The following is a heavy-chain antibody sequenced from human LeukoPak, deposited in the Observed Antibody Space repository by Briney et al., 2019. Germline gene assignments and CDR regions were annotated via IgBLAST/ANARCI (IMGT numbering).Heavy chain of an antibody. Sequence: GSLRLSCAASGFTFSSYAMSWIRQPPGKGLEWIGYIYYSGSTNYNPSLKSRVTISVDTSKNQFSLKLSSVTAADTAVYYCASNVLWGDNDYWGQGTLVTVSS. V-gene: IGHV4-59*08. CDR2: IYYSGST. J-gene: IGHJ4*02. D-gene: IGHD3-10*01. CDR3: ASNVLWGDNDY. CDR1: GFTFSSYA.